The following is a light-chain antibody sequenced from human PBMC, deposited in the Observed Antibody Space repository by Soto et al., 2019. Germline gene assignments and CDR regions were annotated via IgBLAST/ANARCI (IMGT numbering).Light chain of an antibody. J-gene: IGLJ2*01. CDR3: ASWDDSLSGVV. Sequence: QSVLTQPPSASGTPGQRVTISCSGSSSNIGSNYLYWYQQLPGTAPKLLIYRNNQRPSGVPDRFSGSKYATSASLATSGRLSEDEADYYCASWDDSLSGVVFGGGTKVTVL. CDR1: SSNIGSNY. V-gene: IGLV1-47*01. CDR2: RNN.